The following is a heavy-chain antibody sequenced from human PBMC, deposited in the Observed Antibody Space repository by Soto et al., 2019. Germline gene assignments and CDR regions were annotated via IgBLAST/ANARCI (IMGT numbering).Heavy chain of an antibody. Sequence: QVQLVQSGAEVKKPGSSVKVSCKASGGTFSSYAISWVRQAPGQGLEWMGGIIPIFGTADYAQKFQGRVTTTADESASTGNMELSSLRSEDTAVYYCASHYDSSGYYYRGLDYWGQGTLVTVSS. CDR2: IIPIFGTA. D-gene: IGHD3-22*01. V-gene: IGHV1-69*12. CDR3: ASHYDSSGYYYRGLDY. CDR1: GGTFSSYA. J-gene: IGHJ4*02.